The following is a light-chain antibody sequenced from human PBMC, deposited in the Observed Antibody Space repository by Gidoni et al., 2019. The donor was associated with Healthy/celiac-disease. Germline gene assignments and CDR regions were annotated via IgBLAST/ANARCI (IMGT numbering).Light chain of an antibody. J-gene: IGKJ4*01. CDR3: QQRSNWLT. V-gene: IGKV3-11*01. CDR1: QSVSSY. CDR2: DAS. Sequence: EIVLPQSHATLSLSPGERPTLSCRASQSVSSYLAWYQQKPGQAPRLLIYDASNRATGIPARFSGSGSGTDFTLTISSLEPEDFAVYYCQQRSNWLTFGGGTKVEIK.